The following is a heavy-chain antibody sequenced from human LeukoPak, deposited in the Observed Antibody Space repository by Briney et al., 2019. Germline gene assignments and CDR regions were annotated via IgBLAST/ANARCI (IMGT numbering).Heavy chain of an antibody. CDR1: GYTFTGYY. CDR3: AREWVVATETLWVYYYYGMDV. V-gene: IGHV1-2*02. J-gene: IGHJ6*02. Sequence: APVKVSCKASGYTFTGYYMHWVRQAPGQGLEWMGWINPNSGGTNYAQKFQGRVTMTRDTSISTAYMELSRLRSDDTAVYYCAREWVVATETLWVYYYYGMDVWGQGTTVTVSS. D-gene: IGHD2-15*01. CDR2: INPNSGGT.